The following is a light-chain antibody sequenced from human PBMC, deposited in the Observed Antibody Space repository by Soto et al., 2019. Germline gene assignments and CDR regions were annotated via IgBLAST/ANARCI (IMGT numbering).Light chain of an antibody. V-gene: IGKV1-5*01. Sequence: DIQMTQSPSTLSASAGDRVTITCRASQSISTWLAWYQQKPGKAPKLRIYGASSLASGVPSRFSGSGSGTEFTLTISSLQPDDFATYYCQQHNGYSERMFGQGTKVDIK. J-gene: IGKJ1*01. CDR1: QSISTW. CDR2: GAS. CDR3: QQHNGYSERM.